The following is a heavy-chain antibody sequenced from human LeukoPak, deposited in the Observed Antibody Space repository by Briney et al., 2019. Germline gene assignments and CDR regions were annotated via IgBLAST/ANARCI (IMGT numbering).Heavy chain of an antibody. CDR1: GYSFTAYY. CDR2: LNPNSGVT. Sequence: GASVKVSCKASGYSFTAYYMHWVRQAPGQGLEWMGWLNPNSGVTDYAQKFQGRVTMTRDMSTSTVYMELSSLRSEDTAVYYCASMSDPYYYDSSGRRPYYYYYYMDVWGKGTTITVSS. CDR3: ASMSDPYYYDSSGRRPYYYYYYMDV. D-gene: IGHD3-22*01. V-gene: IGHV1-2*02. J-gene: IGHJ6*03.